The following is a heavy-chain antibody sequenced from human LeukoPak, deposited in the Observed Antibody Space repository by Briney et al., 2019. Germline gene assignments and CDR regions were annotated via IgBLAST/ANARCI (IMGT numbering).Heavy chain of an antibody. D-gene: IGHD2-21*02. CDR3: ASSGRTAIGAFDI. Sequence: SVKVSCKASGGTFSSYAISWVRQAPGQGPEWMGGIIPIFGTANYAQKFQGRVTITTDESTSTAYMELSSLRSEDTAVYYCASSGRTAIGAFDIWGQGTMVTVSS. CDR1: GGTFSSYA. CDR2: IIPIFGTA. V-gene: IGHV1-69*05. J-gene: IGHJ3*02.